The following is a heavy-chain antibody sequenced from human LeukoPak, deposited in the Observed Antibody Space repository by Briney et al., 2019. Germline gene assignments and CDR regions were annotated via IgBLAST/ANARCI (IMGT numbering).Heavy chain of an antibody. CDR3: ARDLTPERIAAAGLPYFDY. CDR1: GYTFTSYI. D-gene: IGHD6-13*01. J-gene: IGHJ4*02. V-gene: IGHV7-4-1*02. Sequence: ASVKVSCKTSGYTFTSYIINWVRQAPGQGLEWMGWINTNTGNPTYAQGFTGRFVFSLDTSVSTAYLQISSLKAEDTAVYYCARDLTPERIAAAGLPYFDYWGQGTLVTVSS. CDR2: INTNTGNP.